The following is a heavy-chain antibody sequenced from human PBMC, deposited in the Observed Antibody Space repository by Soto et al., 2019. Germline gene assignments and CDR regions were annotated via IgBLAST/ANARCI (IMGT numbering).Heavy chain of an antibody. D-gene: IGHD6-13*01. J-gene: IGHJ5*02. Sequence: SQTLSLTCAISGVSVSSNSAAWNWIRQSPSRGLEWLGRTYYRSTWYSDYAVSVKGRITINADSSKNQFSLQLNSVSPEDTAVYYCAGGRSSSSWFWFDPWGQGTLVTVSS. CDR1: GVSVSSNSAA. CDR2: TYYRSTWYS. CDR3: AGGRSSSSWFWFDP. V-gene: IGHV6-1*01.